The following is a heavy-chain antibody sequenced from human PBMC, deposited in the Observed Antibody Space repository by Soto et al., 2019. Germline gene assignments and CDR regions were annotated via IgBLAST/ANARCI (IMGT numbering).Heavy chain of an antibody. CDR3: AREVIAVAGTGLWYFDL. CDR1: GGSISRGGYY. J-gene: IGHJ2*01. V-gene: IGHV4-31*03. D-gene: IGHD6-19*01. Sequence: QVQLQESGPGLVKPSQTLSLTCTVSGGSISRGGYYWSWIRQHPGLGLVWIGYIYYSGRTYYNPSLKSRVTISVDTSKNQFSLKLTSVTAADTAVYYCAREVIAVAGTGLWYFDLWGRGTLVTVSS. CDR2: IYYSGRT.